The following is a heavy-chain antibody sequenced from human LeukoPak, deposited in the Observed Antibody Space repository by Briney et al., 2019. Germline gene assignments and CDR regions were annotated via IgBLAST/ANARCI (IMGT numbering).Heavy chain of an antibody. J-gene: IGHJ3*01. Sequence: PSETLSLTCAVYGGSFSGYYWSWIRQPPGKGLEWIGEINHSGSTNYNPSLKSRVTISVDTPKNQFSLKLTSVTAADTAIYYCARVGGMTTVNNAAFDVWGQGTMVTVSS. V-gene: IGHV4-34*01. CDR2: INHSGST. D-gene: IGHD4-11*01. CDR1: GGSFSGYY. CDR3: ARVGGMTTVNNAAFDV.